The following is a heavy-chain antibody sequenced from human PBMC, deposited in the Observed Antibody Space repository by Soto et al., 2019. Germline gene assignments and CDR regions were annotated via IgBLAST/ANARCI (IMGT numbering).Heavy chain of an antibody. CDR3: ARTPETRDWLDP. CDR1: GASVSRYY. D-gene: IGHD1-7*01. V-gene: IGHV4-59*02. J-gene: IGHJ5*02. CDR2: IYYIGAY. Sequence: PSETVSLTCSVSGASVSRYYWSWVRQPPGKGLEWIGYIYYIGAYNYNPSLKSRVTISVDTSKNQFSLKLTSVTAADTAVYYCARTPETRDWLDPWGQGTLVTVSS.